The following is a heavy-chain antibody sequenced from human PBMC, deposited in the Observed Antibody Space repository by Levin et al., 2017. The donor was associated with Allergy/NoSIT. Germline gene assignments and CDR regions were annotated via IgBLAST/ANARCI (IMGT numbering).Heavy chain of an antibody. J-gene: IGHJ6*02. Sequence: GGSLRLSCSASGFTFGYYAMSWFRQAPGKGLDWVGFIRSKAYGGTTEYAASVKGRFTISRDDSESTAYLQMNSLKSEDTAVYYCTRDQTLTWWDYYVMDVWGQGTTVTVSS. CDR3: TRDQTLTWWDYYVMDV. CDR2: IRSKAYGGTT. CDR1: GFTFGYYA. D-gene: IGHD2-8*02. V-gene: IGHV3-49*03.